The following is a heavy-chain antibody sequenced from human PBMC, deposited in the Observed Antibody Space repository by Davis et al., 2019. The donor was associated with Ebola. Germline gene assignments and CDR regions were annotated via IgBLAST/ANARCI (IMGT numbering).Heavy chain of an antibody. J-gene: IGHJ5*02. V-gene: IGHV3-33*01. CDR2: IWILGNDD. CDR1: GSPFSHYG. D-gene: IGHD6-19*01. Sequence: GGSLRLSFAASGSPFSHYGMHWVRQAPGKGLEWVAGIWILGNDDLYEDPVRSRFTISRDNSKNTVYLQMNSLGVEDTAVYYCARDPDTSGYYSWFDPWCQGTLVTVSS. CDR3: ARDPDTSGYYSWFDP.